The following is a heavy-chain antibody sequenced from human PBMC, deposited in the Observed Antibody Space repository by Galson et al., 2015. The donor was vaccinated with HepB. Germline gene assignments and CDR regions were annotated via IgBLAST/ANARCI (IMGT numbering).Heavy chain of an antibody. CDR2: INSDGSST. CDR1: GFTFSSYW. V-gene: IGHV3-74*01. D-gene: IGHD3-9*01. CDR3: ARGTTDYDILTGYSLRVMDV. Sequence: SLRLSCAASGFTFSSYWMHWVRQAPGKGLVWVSRINSDGSSTSYADSVKGRFTISRDNAKNSLYLQMNSLRAEDTAVYYCARGTTDYDILTGYSLRVMDVWGKGTTVTVSS. J-gene: IGHJ6*03.